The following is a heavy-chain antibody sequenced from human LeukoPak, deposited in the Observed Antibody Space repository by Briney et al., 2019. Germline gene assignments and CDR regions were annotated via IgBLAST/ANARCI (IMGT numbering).Heavy chain of an antibody. V-gene: IGHV4-59*11. CDR2: SYYSGST. CDR1: GGSISSHY. CDR3: ARGGMATITWDDWFDP. Sequence: PSETLSLTCTASGGSISSHYWRWIRQPPGKGLEWIGYSYYSGSTNYNPSLKSRVTISVDTSKNQFSLKLSSVTAADTAVYYCARGGMATITWDDWFDPWGQGTLVTVSS. D-gene: IGHD5-24*01. J-gene: IGHJ5*02.